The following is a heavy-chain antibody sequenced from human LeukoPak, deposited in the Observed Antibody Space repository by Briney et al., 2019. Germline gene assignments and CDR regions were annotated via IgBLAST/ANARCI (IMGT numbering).Heavy chain of an antibody. CDR3: ARGECCSGGSCPPRKYDGMDV. Sequence: SETLSLTCTVSGGSISSYYWSWIRQPPGKGLEWIGYIYYSGSTNYNPSLKSRVTISVDTSKNQFSLKLSSVTAADTAVYYCARGECCSGGSCPPRKYDGMDVWGQGTTVNVSS. CDR1: GGSISSYY. J-gene: IGHJ6*02. CDR2: IYYSGST. V-gene: IGHV4-59*01. D-gene: IGHD2-15*01.